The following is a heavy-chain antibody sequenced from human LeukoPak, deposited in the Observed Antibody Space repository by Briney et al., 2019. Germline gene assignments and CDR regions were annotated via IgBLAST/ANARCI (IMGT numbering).Heavy chain of an antibody. CDR1: GGSISSYY. Sequence: LETLSLTCTVSGGSISSYYWSWIRQPPGKGLEWIGYIYYSGSTNYNPSLKSRVTISVDTSKNQFSLKLSSVTAADTAVYYCATTLAGLDYSVYMDVWGKGTTVTVSS. J-gene: IGHJ6*03. CDR2: IYYSGST. D-gene: IGHD2-21*01. CDR3: ATTLAGLDYSVYMDV. V-gene: IGHV4-59*08.